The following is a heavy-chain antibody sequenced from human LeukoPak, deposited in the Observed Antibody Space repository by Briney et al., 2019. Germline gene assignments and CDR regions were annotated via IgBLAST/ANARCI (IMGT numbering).Heavy chain of an antibody. D-gene: IGHD4-17*01. V-gene: IGHV3-30*04. Sequence: SGGSLRLSCAASGFTFSSYAMHWVRQAPGKGLEWVAVISFDGSNKYYADSVKGRFTISRDNSKNTLYLQMNSLRAEDTAVYYCARDRTTVTVFDYWGQGALVTVSS. J-gene: IGHJ4*02. CDR2: ISFDGSNK. CDR3: ARDRTTVTVFDY. CDR1: GFTFSSYA.